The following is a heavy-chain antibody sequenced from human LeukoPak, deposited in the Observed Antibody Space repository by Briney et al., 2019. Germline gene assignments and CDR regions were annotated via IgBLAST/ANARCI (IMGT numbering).Heavy chain of an antibody. CDR3: ARDNIAAAPDYYYYMDV. D-gene: IGHD6-13*01. CDR1: GGSISSYY. V-gene: IGHV4-59*01. J-gene: IGHJ6*03. CDR2: IYYSGST. Sequence: VKPSETLSLTCTVSGGSISSYYWSWIRQPPGKGLEWIGYIYYSGSTNYNPSLKSRVTISVDTSKNQFSLKLSSVTAADTAVYYCARDNIAAAPDYYYYMDVWGKGTTVTVSS.